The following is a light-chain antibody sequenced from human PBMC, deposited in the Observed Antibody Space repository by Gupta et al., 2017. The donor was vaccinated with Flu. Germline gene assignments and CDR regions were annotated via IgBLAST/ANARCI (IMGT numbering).Light chain of an antibody. CDR3: QQYNSYPLT. CDR2: KAS. Sequence: DIKMTQSPSTLSAAVGDRVTITCRASQNINKWLAWYQQKPGKAPRLLIYKASSLESGVPSRFNGGGSGTEFTLTISSLQTHDVATYYCQQYNSYPLTFGGGTTVEIK. V-gene: IGKV1-5*03. CDR1: QNINKW. J-gene: IGKJ4*01.